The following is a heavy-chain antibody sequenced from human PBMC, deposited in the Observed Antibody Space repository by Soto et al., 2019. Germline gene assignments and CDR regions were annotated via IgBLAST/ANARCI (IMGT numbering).Heavy chain of an antibody. D-gene: IGHD3-10*01. V-gene: IGHV4-34*01. Sequence: SETLSLTCAVYGGSFSGYYWSWIRQPPGKGLEWIGEINHSGSINYNPSLKSRVTVSIDTSKNQFSLKLNSVTAADTAVYYCARGGPGYYGSGSCYPRWGQGTLGTAPQ. CDR2: INHSGSI. J-gene: IGHJ4*02. CDR1: GGSFSGYY. CDR3: ARGGPGYYGSGSCYPR.